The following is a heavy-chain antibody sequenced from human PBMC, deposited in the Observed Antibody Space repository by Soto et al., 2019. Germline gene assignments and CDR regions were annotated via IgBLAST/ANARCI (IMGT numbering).Heavy chain of an antibody. CDR2: IIPILGIA. J-gene: IGHJ1*01. CDR3: ASSDSTVTTGAPEYFQH. V-gene: IGHV1-69*10. CDR1: GGTFSSYA. D-gene: IGHD4-17*01. Sequence: ASVKVSCKASGGTFSSYAISWVRQAPGQGLEWMGGIIPILGIANYAQKFQGRVTITADKSTSTAFLELSSLRSEDTAVYYCASSDSTVTTGAPEYFQHWGQGTLVTVSS.